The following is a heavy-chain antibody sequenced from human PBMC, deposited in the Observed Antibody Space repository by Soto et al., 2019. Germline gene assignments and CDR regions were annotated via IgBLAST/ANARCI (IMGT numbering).Heavy chain of an antibody. CDR2: IYYSGST. CDR3: ARRFGDLKRDEVEPPMIVVVTPRDDDAFDI. J-gene: IGHJ3*02. CDR1: GGSISSSSYY. Sequence: SETLSLTCTVSGGSISSSSYYWGWIRQPPGKGLEWIGSIYYSGSTYYNPSLKSRVTISVDTSKNQFSLKLSSVTAADTAVYYCARRFGDLKRDEVEPPMIVVVTPRDDDAFDIWGQGTMVTVSS. D-gene: IGHD3-22*01. V-gene: IGHV4-39*01.